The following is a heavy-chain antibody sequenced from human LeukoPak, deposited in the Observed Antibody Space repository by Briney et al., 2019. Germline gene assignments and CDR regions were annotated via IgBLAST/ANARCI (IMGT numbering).Heavy chain of an antibody. J-gene: IGHJ4*02. Sequence: ASVKVSCKASGYSFTGYYIHWVRQAPGQGLELMGWMNPNSGGTNYAQKFQGRVTMTRDTSISTAYMELSRLRSDDTAVYYCAREFRTGSGYDRYSDYWGQGTLVTVSS. CDR3: AREFRTGSGYDRYSDY. CDR2: MNPNSGGT. D-gene: IGHD5-12*01. V-gene: IGHV1-2*02. CDR1: GYSFTGYY.